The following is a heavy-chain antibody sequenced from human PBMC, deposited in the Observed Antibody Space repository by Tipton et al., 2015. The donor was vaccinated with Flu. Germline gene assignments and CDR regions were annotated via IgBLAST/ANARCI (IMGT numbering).Heavy chain of an antibody. V-gene: IGHV3-33*06. CDR2: IWYDGRSY. J-gene: IGHJ6*02. CDR3: AKEVEITSGYGAYGMDV. D-gene: IGHD5-12*01. Sequence: SLRLSCAASGFTFSSYGIHWVRQAPGKGLEWVAVIWYDGRSYFYVDSVKGRFTISRDHSKNTLYLQMNSLRAEDTAVYYCAKEVEITSGYGAYGMDVWGLGTTVTV. CDR1: GFTFSSYG.